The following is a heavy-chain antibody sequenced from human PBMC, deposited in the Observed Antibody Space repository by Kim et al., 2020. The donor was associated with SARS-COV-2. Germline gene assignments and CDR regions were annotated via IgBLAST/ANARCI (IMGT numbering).Heavy chain of an antibody. CDR1: GGSFSGYY. Sequence: SETLSLTCAVYGGSFSGYYWSWIRQPPGKGLEWIGEIYHSGSISYNPSLKSRVTISVDTSKNQFSLKLSSVTAADTAVYYCSRGVRVLRYVDWLLYFDY. CDR3: SRGVRVLRYVDWLLYFDY. CDR2: IYHSGSI. D-gene: IGHD3-9*01. J-gene: IGHJ4*01. V-gene: IGHV4-34*01.